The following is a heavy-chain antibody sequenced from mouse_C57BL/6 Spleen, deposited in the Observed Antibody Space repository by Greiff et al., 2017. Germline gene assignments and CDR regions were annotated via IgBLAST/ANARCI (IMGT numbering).Heavy chain of an antibody. CDR3: ARDGYYLFAY. J-gene: IGHJ3*01. CDR2: IDPSDSET. Sequence: QVQLQQPGAELVRPGSSVKLSCKASGYTFTSYWMHWVKQRPIQGLEWIGNIDPSDSETHYNQKFKDKATLTVDKSSSTAYMQLSSLTSEDSAVXYCARDGYYLFAYWGQGTLVTVSA. V-gene: IGHV1-52*01. CDR1: GYTFTSYW. D-gene: IGHD2-3*01.